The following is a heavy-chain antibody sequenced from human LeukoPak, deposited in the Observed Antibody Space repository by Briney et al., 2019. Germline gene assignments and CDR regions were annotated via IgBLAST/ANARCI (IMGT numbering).Heavy chain of an antibody. Sequence: GGSLRLSCAASGFTFSSYGMSWVRQAPGKGLEGVSFIYSGGSTYYADSVKGRFTISRANSKNTLYLQMNSLRAEDTAVYYCARESGDYRYFDYWGQGTLVTVSS. CDR1: GFTFSSYG. CDR2: IYSGGST. V-gene: IGHV3-53*01. D-gene: IGHD4-17*01. CDR3: ARESGDYRYFDY. J-gene: IGHJ4*02.